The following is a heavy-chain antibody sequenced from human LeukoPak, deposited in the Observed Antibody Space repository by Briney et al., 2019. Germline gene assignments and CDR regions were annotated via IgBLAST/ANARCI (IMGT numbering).Heavy chain of an antibody. D-gene: IGHD5-18*01. CDR3: ARDLARSPIQLWQPDFDY. CDR1: GYTFTGYY. Sequence: ASVKVSCKASGYTFTGYYMHWVRQASGQGLEWMGRINPNSGGTNYAQKFQGRVTMTRDTSISTAYMELRSLRSDDTAVYYCARDLARSPIQLWQPDFDYWGQGTLVTVSS. J-gene: IGHJ4*02. CDR2: INPNSGGT. V-gene: IGHV1-2*06.